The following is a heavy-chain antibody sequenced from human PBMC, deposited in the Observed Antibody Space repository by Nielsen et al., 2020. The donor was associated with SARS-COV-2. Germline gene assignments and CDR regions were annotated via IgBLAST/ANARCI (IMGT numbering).Heavy chain of an antibody. CDR1: GGTFSSYA. CDR3: ARQLELRGWFDP. CDR2: IIPIFGTA. Sequence: SVKVSCKASGGTFSSYAISWVRQAPGQGLEWMGGIIPIFGTANYAQKFQGRVTITADESTSTAYMELSSLRSEDTAVYYCARQLELRGWFDPWGQGTLVTVSS. J-gene: IGHJ5*02. D-gene: IGHD1-7*01. V-gene: IGHV1-69*13.